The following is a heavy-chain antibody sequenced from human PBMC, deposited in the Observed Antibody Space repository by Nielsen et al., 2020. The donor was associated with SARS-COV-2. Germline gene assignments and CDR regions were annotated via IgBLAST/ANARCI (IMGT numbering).Heavy chain of an antibody. D-gene: IGHD2-8*02. V-gene: IGHV3-23*01. CDR2: INGGATST. J-gene: IGHJ6*02. Sequence: GGSLRLSCAASGFTFSKYAMSWVRQAPGKGLEWVSSINGGATSTYYAGSVKGRFTISRDNSKNTLHLQTNSLRAEDTAVYYCAKQPRGGVAMGIDVWGQGTTVTVSS. CDR3: AKQPRGGVAMGIDV. CDR1: GFTFSKYA.